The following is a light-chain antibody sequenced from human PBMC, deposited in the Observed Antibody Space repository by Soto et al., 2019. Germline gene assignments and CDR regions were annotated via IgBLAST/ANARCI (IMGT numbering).Light chain of an antibody. Sequence: IQMTQSPSSLSASVGDRVTITCRASQGISSYLAWYQQKPGKAPKLLIYAASTLQSGVPSRFSGSGSGTDFTLTISCLQSEDFATYYCQQYYSYPQTFGQGTKVDI. V-gene: IGKV1-8*01. CDR3: QQYYSYPQT. CDR1: QGISSY. J-gene: IGKJ1*01. CDR2: AAS.